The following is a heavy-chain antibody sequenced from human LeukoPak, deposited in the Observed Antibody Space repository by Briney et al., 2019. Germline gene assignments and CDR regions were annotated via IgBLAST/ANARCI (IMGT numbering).Heavy chain of an antibody. CDR3: ARVGTWELQRVFDN. Sequence: GGSLRLSCAASGFTFTDYWMTWVRQVPGKGLEWVANINRAGIESYYVDSVKGRFTISRDNAEKSLYLQMDSLRVDDTAVYYCARVGTWELQRVFDNWGQGTLVTVPS. J-gene: IGHJ4*02. CDR2: INRAGIES. V-gene: IGHV3-7*01. CDR1: GFTFTDYW. D-gene: IGHD1-26*01.